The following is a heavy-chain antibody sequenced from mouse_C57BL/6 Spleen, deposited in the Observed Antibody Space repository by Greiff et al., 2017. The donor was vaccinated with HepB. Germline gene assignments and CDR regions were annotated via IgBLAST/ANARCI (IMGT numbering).Heavy chain of an antibody. D-gene: IGHD1-1*01. CDR3: ARGEDGSSPAWFAY. J-gene: IGHJ3*01. V-gene: IGHV3-6*01. CDR1: GYSITSGYY. Sequence: EVQLQESGPGLVKPSQSLSLTCSVTGYSITSGYYWNWIRQFPGNKLEWMGYISYDGSNNYNPSLKNRISITRDTSKNQFFLKLNSVTTEDTATYDCARGEDGSSPAWFAYWGQGTLVTVSA. CDR2: ISYDGSN.